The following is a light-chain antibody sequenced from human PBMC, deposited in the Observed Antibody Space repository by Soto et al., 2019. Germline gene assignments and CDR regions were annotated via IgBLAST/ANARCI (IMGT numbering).Light chain of an antibody. V-gene: IGLV1-51*01. CDR3: ATWDDSLSAAV. J-gene: IGLJ1*01. Sequence: QSVLTHPPSVSAAPGQKVTIACSGSRSNIGNNYVSWYQHLAGTAPKLLIYDNDNRPSGIPDRFSGSKSGTAATLGITGLQTGDEADYYCATWDDSLSAAVFGPGTKLTVL. CDR1: RSNIGNNY. CDR2: DND.